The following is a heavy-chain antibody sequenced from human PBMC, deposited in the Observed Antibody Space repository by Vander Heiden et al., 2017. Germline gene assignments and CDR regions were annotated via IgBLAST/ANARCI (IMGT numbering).Heavy chain of an antibody. CDR3: ARDPRSSSWYGL. V-gene: IGHV4-31*02. CDR2: IYYSGST. J-gene: IGHJ4*02. CDR1: TCGGYY. Sequence: TCGGYYWSWIRQHPGKGLEWIGYIYYSGSTYYNPSLKSRVTISVDTSKNQFSLKLSSVTAADTAVYYCARDPRSSSWYGLWGQGTRVTVSS. D-gene: IGHD6-13*01.